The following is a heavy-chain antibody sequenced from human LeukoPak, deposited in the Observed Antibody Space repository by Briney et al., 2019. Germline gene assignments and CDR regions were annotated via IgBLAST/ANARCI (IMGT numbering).Heavy chain of an antibody. Sequence: GGSLRLSCAASGFTFSNYAMHWVRQAPGKGLEWVAVISYDGSNKYYTDSVKGRFTISRDNSKNTLYLQMSSLRAGDTAVYYCARLGDSSPWGQGTLVTVSS. J-gene: IGHJ5*02. CDR3: ARLGDSSP. CDR1: GFTFSNYA. V-gene: IGHV3-30*04. CDR2: ISYDGSNK. D-gene: IGHD3-16*01.